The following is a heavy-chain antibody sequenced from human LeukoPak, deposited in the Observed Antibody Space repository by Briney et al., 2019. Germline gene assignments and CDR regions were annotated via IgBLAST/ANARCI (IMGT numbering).Heavy chain of an antibody. Sequence: ASVKVSCKASGYTFTGYYMHWVRQAPGQGLEWMGWINPNSGGTNYAQKFQGRVTMTRDTSISTAYMELSRLRSDDTAVYYCARAPPVTGRGDYYYYVDVWGKGTTVTVSS. CDR3: ARAPPVTGRGDYYYYVDV. CDR2: INPNSGGT. CDR1: GYTFTGYY. D-gene: IGHD1-20*01. J-gene: IGHJ6*03. V-gene: IGHV1-2*02.